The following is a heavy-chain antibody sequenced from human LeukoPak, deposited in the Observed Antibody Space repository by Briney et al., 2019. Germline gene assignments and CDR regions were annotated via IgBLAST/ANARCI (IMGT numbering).Heavy chain of an antibody. Sequence: ASVKVSCKASGYTFTSYYMHWVRQAPGQGLEWMGIINPSGGSTSYAQKFQGRVTMTRDTSISTVYMELSRLRSDDTAVYYCARFVDYGGNSVLYYFDYWGQGTLVTVSS. CDR3: ARFVDYGGNSVLYYFDY. D-gene: IGHD4-23*01. J-gene: IGHJ4*02. CDR2: INPSGGST. CDR1: GYTFTSYY. V-gene: IGHV1-46*01.